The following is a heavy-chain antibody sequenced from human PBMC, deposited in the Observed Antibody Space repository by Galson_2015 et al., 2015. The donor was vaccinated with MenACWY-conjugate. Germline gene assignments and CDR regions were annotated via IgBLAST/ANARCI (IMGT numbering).Heavy chain of an antibody. Sequence: SLRLSCAASGFTFSRYGMHWVRQAPGKGLEWVAVISPDGNNKYYADSVEGRVIISRDNFKNTLYLQVNSLRDEDTAVYYCAKDKWVLINTGTHASDMWGQATMITVSS. J-gene: IGHJ3*02. D-gene: IGHD1-26*01. V-gene: IGHV3-30*18. CDR3: AKDKWVLINTGTHASDM. CDR1: GFTFSRYG. CDR2: ISPDGNNK.